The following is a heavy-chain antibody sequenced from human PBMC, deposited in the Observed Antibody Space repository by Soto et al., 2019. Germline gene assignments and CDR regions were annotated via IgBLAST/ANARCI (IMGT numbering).Heavy chain of an antibody. CDR1: GQSFSGHS. J-gene: IGHJ4*02. V-gene: IGHV4-34*01. CDR3: ARGSGIVALPGELEDVKYDY. D-gene: IGHD1-1*01. CDR2: INESGST. Sequence: QVQLQQWGAGLVKPSETLSLSCAVYGQSFSGHSWAWIRQPPGKGLELIGEINESGSTYYNPSLKSRVTISTDTSKYQFSLKLSSVSAADTAAYFCARGSGIVALPGELEDVKYDYWGQGTLVNVSS.